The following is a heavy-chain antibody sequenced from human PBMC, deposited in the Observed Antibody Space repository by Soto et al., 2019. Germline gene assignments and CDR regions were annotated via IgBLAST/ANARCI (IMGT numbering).Heavy chain of an antibody. Sequence: QVQMQESGPGLVKPSETLSLTCTVSGASVRNQYWSWIRRPPGWGLEWIGYIYRSGSTKYNPSLKSRLTISVDTSKNQFSLKLSSVTAADTAVYDCARTLDYGHMDVWGKGTTVTVSS. J-gene: IGHJ6*03. CDR3: ARTLDYGHMDV. V-gene: IGHV4-4*09. D-gene: IGHD3-16*01. CDR2: IYRSGST. CDR1: GASVRNQY.